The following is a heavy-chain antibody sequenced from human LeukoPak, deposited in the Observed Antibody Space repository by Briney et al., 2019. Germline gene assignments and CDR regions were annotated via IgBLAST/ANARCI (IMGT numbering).Heavy chain of an antibody. CDR3: ARQEEARPNWFDP. CDR1: GGSISSSSYY. Sequence: SETLSLTCTVSGGSISSSSYYWGWIRLPPGKGLEWIGSVYYSGSTYYNPSLKSRVTISVDTSKNQFSLKLSSVTAADTAVYYCARQEEARPNWFDPWGQGTLVTVSS. D-gene: IGHD6-6*01. CDR2: VYYSGST. V-gene: IGHV4-39*01. J-gene: IGHJ5*02.